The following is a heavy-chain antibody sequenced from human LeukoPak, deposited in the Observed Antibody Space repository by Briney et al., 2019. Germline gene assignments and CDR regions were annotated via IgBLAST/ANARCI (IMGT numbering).Heavy chain of an antibody. D-gene: IGHD3-10*01. CDR3: ARSGHFYFGELDY. Sequence: GGSLRLSCAASGFTFTTYWMSWVRQPPGKGLELVANIKQDGTEKYYVDSVKGRFTISRDNAKNSLYLQMNSLRAEDTAVYYCARSGHFYFGELDYWGQGTLVTVSS. V-gene: IGHV3-7*01. J-gene: IGHJ4*02. CDR2: IKQDGTEK. CDR1: GFTFTTYW.